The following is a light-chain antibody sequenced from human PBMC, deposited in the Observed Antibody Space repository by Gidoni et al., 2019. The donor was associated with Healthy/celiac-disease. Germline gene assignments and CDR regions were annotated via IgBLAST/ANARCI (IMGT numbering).Light chain of an antibody. CDR2: DAS. V-gene: IGKV3-11*01. Sequence: EIVLTQSPATLSLSPGERATLSCRASQSVSSYVAWYQQKPGQARRLLIYDASNRATGIPTRFSGSGSGTDFTLTISSLEPEDFAVYYCQQRSNWPLTFGGGTKVEIK. CDR3: QQRSNWPLT. CDR1: QSVSSY. J-gene: IGKJ4*01.